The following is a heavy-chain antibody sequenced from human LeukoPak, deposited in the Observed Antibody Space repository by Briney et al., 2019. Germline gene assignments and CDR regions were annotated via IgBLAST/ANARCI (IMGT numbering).Heavy chain of an antibody. J-gene: IGHJ3*02. V-gene: IGHV4-31*03. CDR1: GGSISSGGYY. CDR2: IYYSGST. CDR3: ARGGYVDAFDI. D-gene: IGHD3-16*01. Sequence: SETLSLTCTVSGGSISSGGYYWSWIRQHPGKGLEWIGYIYYSGSTYYNPSLKSRVTISVDTSKNQFSLKLSSVTAADTAVYYCARGGYVDAFDIWGQGTMVTVSS.